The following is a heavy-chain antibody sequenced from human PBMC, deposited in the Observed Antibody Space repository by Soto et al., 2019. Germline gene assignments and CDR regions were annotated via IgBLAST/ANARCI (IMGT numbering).Heavy chain of an antibody. CDR3: AKDRVYCSGGSCYQGYYFDY. J-gene: IGHJ4*02. Sequence: GGSLRLSCAASGFTFSSYAMSWVRQAPGKGLEWVSAISGSGGSTYYADSVKGRFTISRDNSKNTLYLRMNSLRAEDTAVYYCAKDRVYCSGGSCYQGYYFDYWGQGTLVTVSS. CDR1: GFTFSSYA. CDR2: ISGSGGST. D-gene: IGHD2-15*01. V-gene: IGHV3-23*01.